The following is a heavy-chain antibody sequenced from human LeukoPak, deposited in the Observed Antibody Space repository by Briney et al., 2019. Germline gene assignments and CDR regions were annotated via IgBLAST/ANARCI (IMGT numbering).Heavy chain of an antibody. CDR2: INPSGGST. D-gene: IGHD5-24*01. Sequence: ASVKVSCKASGYTFTSYYMHWVRQAPGQGLEWMGIINPSGGSTNHAQNFQARVTMTRDTSTSTVYMELSSLRSEDTAVYYCARVRDGYNDAYDIWGQGTMVTVPS. CDR3: ARVRDGYNDAYDI. J-gene: IGHJ3*02. V-gene: IGHV1-46*01. CDR1: GYTFTSYY.